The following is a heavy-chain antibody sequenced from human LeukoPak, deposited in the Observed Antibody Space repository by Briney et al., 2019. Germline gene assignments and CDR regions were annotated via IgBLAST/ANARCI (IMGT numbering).Heavy chain of an antibody. CDR2: LSLDGRNK. D-gene: IGHD3-22*01. CDR3: TADGWWGSFYYDSSGYHISDY. J-gene: IGHJ4*02. V-gene: IGHV3-30*04. Sequence: PGRSLRLSCAASGFTFSSYAMHWVRQAQAKGLGGGAVLSLDGRNKYYADSVKGRFTISRDNSKNTLYLQMNSLRAEDTAVYYCTADGWWGSFYYDSSGYHISDYWGQGTLVTVSS. CDR1: GFTFSSYA.